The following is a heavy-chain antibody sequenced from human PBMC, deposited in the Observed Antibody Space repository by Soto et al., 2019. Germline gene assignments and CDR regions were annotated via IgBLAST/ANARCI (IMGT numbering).Heavy chain of an antibody. V-gene: IGHV4-59*11. D-gene: IGHD2-15*01. CDR2: IHYTGST. J-gene: IGHJ4*02. CDR1: GGSIISHY. CDR3: ARGGWSLDY. Sequence: QVQLQESGPGLVKPWETLSLTCSVSGGSIISHYWSWIRQPPGKGLEWIGCIHYTGSTDYNPSLTGRLTISVDTSKNQFALKLSSVTAADTAVYYCARGGWSLDYWGQGTLVTVSS.